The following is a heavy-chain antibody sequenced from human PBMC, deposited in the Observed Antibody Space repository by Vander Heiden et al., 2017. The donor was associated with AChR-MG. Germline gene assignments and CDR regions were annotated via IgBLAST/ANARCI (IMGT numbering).Heavy chain of an antibody. J-gene: IGHJ4*02. CDR2: VTYEGRNE. CDR3: AKWIGSGDEGGIVDY. V-gene: IGHV3-30*18. CDR1: GFPFASFG. Sequence: VQLVQSGGCVVQPGTCLRLSRAAPGFPFASFGTHEVRRAPGKVLEWVAMVTYEGRNEDYAASVKGRFTISRDNSKNTLYLQMNRLRIEDTAVYYCAKWIGSGDEGGIVDYWGQGTLVTVSS. D-gene: IGHD6-13*01.